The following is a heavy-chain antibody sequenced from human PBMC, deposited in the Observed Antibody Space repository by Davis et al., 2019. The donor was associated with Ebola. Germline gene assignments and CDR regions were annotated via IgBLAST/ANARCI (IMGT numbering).Heavy chain of an antibody. CDR3: SERGSSV. Sequence: PSETLSLTCDVSGGSINTGDYSWSWIRQPPGKRLEWIGSIFYTGSAYYNSSLASRATISVDTSKNQFSLKLTSVTAADTAMYYCSERGSSVWGQGALVTVSS. D-gene: IGHD3-10*01. V-gene: IGHV4-61*08. CDR2: IFYTGSA. J-gene: IGHJ4*02. CDR1: GGSINTGDYS.